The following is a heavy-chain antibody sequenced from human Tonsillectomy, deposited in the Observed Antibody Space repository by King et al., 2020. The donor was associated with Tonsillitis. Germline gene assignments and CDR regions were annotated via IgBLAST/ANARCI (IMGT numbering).Heavy chain of an antibody. CDR2: LSYDGSTK. D-gene: IGHD2-2*01. V-gene: IGHV3-30-3*01. CDR3: ARDYASASDFAFEY. J-gene: IGHJ4*02. Sequence: VQLVESGGGVVQPGRSLRLSCAASGFTFSSSAMHWVRQAPGKGLEWVALLSYDGSTKYYTDSVKGRFTISRDNSKNKLYLQMNSLRPEDTALYYCARDYASASDFAFEYWGQGILVTVSS. CDR1: GFTFSSSA.